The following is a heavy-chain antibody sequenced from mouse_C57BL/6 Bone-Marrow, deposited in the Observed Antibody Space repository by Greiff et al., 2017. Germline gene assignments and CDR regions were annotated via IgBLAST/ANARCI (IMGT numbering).Heavy chain of an antibody. J-gene: IGHJ3*01. CDR3: SRSSSTMVGAY. V-gene: IGHV1-69*01. CDR2: IDPSDSYT. CDR1: GYTFTSYW. Sequence: VQLQQPGAELVMPGASVKLPCKASGYTFTSYWMHWVKQRPGQGLEWIGEIDPSDSYTNYNQKFKGKSTLTVDKSSSTAYMQLSSLTSEDSAVYYCSRSSSTMVGAYWGQGTLVTVSA. D-gene: IGHD2-1*01.